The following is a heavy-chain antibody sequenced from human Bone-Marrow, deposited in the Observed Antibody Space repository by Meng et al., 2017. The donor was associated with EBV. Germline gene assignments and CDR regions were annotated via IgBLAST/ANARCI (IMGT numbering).Heavy chain of an antibody. D-gene: IGHD4-17*01. CDR1: GFTFSDYY. CDR2: IRSSSDIL. V-gene: IGHV3-11*01. Sequence: QVRLVESGGGLVKPGGSMRLSCAASGFTFSDYYMSWIRQAPWKGLEWVSYIRSSSDILYYADSLKGRFTISRDNAKNSLYLQMNSLRAEDTAVYYCAKDHLRETPYYFDYWGQGTLVTVSS. J-gene: IGHJ4*02. CDR3: AKDHLRETPYYFDY.